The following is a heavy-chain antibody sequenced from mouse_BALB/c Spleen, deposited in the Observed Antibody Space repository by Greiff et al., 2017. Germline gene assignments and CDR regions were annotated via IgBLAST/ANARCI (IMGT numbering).Heavy chain of an antibody. J-gene: IGHJ3*01. CDR1: GYTFSSYW. Sequence: QVQLQQPGAELVRPGASVKISCKATGYTFSSYWIEWVKQRPGHGLEWIGEILPGSGSTNYNEKFKGKATFTADTSSNTAYMQLSSLTSEDSAVYYCARGLRRAWFAYWGQGTLVTVAA. CDR2: ILPGSGST. V-gene: IGHV1-9*01. D-gene: IGHD2-4*01. CDR3: ARGLRRAWFAY.